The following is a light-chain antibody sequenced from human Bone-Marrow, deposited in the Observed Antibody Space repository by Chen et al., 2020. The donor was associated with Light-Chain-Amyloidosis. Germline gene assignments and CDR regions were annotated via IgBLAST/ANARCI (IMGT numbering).Light chain of an antibody. CDR1: DLPTKY. Sequence: SYELTQPPSVSVSPGQTARITCSGDDLPTKYAYWYQQKTGQAPVLVIHRDTERPSGISERFSGSSSGTTATLTISGVQAEDEDDYHCQSADSSGTYEVIFGGGTKLTV. CDR2: RDT. V-gene: IGLV3-25*03. J-gene: IGLJ2*01. CDR3: QSADSSGTYEVI.